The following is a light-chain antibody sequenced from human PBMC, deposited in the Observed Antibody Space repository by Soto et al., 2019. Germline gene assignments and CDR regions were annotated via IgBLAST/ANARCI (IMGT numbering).Light chain of an antibody. V-gene: IGKV1-39*01. CDR2: AAS. Sequence: DIQMTQSPSSLSASVGARVPITCRASQSISSWLAWYQQKPGKAPKLLIYAASSLQSGVPSRFSGSGSGTDFALTISSLQPEDFTTYFCQQSYSTPRTFGQGTKVDI. CDR1: QSISSW. J-gene: IGKJ1*01. CDR3: QQSYSTPRT.